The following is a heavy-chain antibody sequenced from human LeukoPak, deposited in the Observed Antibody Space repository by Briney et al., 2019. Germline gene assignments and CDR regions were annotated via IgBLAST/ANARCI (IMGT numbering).Heavy chain of an antibody. V-gene: IGHV3-7*01. CDR2: IKQDGSEK. D-gene: IGHD6-13*01. Sequence: GGSLRLSCAASEFTFSTYLMTWVRQAPGKGLEWVANIKQDGSEKYYADSVRGRFTVSRDNGKKSLYLQMNSLRVEDTAVYYCAGERPSSSWYDFWGQGTLVTVSS. J-gene: IGHJ5*01. CDR1: EFTFSTYL. CDR3: AGERPSSSWYDF.